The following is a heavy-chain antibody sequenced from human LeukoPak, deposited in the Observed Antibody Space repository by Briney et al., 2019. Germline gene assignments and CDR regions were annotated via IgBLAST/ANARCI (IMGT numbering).Heavy chain of an antibody. CDR2: IYYSGST. J-gene: IGHJ5*02. D-gene: IGHD4-17*01. V-gene: IGHV4-39*01. Sequence: SETLSLTCTVSGGSISSSSYYWGWIRQPPGKGLEWIGSIYYSGSTYYNPSLKSRVTISVDTSKNQFSLKLSSVTAADPAVYFCSRHGTTVTSYNWFDPWGQGTLVTVSS. CDR3: SRHGTTVTSYNWFDP. CDR1: GGSISSSSYY.